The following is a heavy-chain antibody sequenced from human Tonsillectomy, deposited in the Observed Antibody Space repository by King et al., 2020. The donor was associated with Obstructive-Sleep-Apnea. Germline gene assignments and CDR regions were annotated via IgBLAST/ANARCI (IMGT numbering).Heavy chain of an antibody. CDR2: ISGDARTT. V-gene: IGHV3-74*01. J-gene: IGHJ4*02. CDR3: ARDRGSFSY. Sequence: VQLVEAGGGLVQPGGSLRLSCAASGFTFSTYWMHWVRQAPGKGLVWVSRISGDARTTSYADTVKGRFTVSRDNAKNTLYLQMNSLRVEDTAVYYCARDRGSFSYWGPGTLVTVSS. CDR1: GFTFSTYW. D-gene: IGHD5-12*01.